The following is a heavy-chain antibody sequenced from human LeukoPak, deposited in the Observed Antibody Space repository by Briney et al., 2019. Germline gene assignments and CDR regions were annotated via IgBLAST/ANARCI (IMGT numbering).Heavy chain of an antibody. Sequence: GGSLRLSCAASGFTFTSYSMNWVRQAPGKGLEWVSTISGGGGSTYYADSVKGRFTISRDNSKNTLYLQMNSLRAEDTAVYYCAKDVAISDWFDPWGQGTLVTVSS. V-gene: IGHV3-23*01. D-gene: IGHD2-21*01. J-gene: IGHJ5*02. CDR2: ISGGGGST. CDR3: AKDVAISDWFDP. CDR1: GFTFTSYS.